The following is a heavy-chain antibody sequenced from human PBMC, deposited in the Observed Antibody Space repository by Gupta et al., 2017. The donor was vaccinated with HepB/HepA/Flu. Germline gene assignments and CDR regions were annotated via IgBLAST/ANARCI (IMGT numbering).Heavy chain of an antibody. D-gene: IGHD1-26*01. CDR3: ARRLLSGSYQYYFDY. J-gene: IGHJ4*02. CDR1: GGSFSGYY. CDR2: INHSGST. V-gene: IGHV4-34*01. Sequence: QVQLQQWGAGLLKPSETLSLTCAVYGGSFSGYYWSWIRQPPGKGLEWIGEINHSGSTNYNPSLKSRVTISVDTSKNQFSLKLSSVTAADTAVYYCARRLLSGSYQYYFDYWGQGTLVTVSS.